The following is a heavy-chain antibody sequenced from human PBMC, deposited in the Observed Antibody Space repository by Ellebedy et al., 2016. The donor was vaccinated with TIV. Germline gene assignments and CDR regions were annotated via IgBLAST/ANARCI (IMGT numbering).Heavy chain of an antibody. V-gene: IGHV3-48*04. J-gene: IGHJ3*02. CDR2: ISSSSSTI. CDR3: ARSADSSGYYPTAFDI. CDR1: GFTFSTYS. D-gene: IGHD3-22*01. Sequence: GESLKISXAASGFTFSTYSMNWVRQAPGKGLEWVSYISSSSSTIYYADSVKGRFTISRDTAKNSLFLQMNSLRAEDTAVYYCARSADSSGYYPTAFDIWGQGTMVTVSS.